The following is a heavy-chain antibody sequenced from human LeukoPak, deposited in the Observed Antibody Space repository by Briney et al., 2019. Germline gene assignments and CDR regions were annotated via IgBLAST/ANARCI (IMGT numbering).Heavy chain of an antibody. Sequence: PGGSLRLSCAGSGFTFSSYAMHWVRQAPGKGLEYVSAISSNGGSTHYANSVKGRFTISRDNSKNTLYLQMGSLRAEDMAVYYCARGGYCSSTSCYSVGLYYFDYWGQGTLVTVSS. CDR1: GFTFSSYA. V-gene: IGHV3-64*01. J-gene: IGHJ4*02. D-gene: IGHD2-2*02. CDR3: ARGGYCSSTSCYSVGLYYFDY. CDR2: ISSNGGST.